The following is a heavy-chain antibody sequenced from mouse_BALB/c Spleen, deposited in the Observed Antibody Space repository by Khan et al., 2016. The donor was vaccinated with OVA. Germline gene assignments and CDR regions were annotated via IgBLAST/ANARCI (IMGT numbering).Heavy chain of an antibody. J-gene: IGHJ2*01. CDR1: GYSITSGYG. CDR3: ARTARIKY. D-gene: IGHD1-2*01. Sequence: QLEESGPGLVKPSQSLSLTCTVTGYSITSGYGWNWIRQFPGNKLEWMGYISYSGSTNYNPSLKSRISINRDTSKNQFFLQLNSVNTEDTATYYSARTARIKYWGQGTTLTVSS. V-gene: IGHV3-2*02. CDR2: ISYSGST.